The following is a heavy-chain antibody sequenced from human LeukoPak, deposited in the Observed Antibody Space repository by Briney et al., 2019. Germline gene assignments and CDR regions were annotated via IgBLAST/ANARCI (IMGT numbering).Heavy chain of an antibody. CDR1: RYTLTELS. CDR2: FDPEDGET. V-gene: IGHV1-24*01. D-gene: IGHD2-15*01. J-gene: IGHJ5*02. Sequence: ASVKVSCKVSRYTLTELSMHWVRQAPGKGLEWMGGFDPEDGETIYAQKFQGRVTMTEDTSTDTAYMELSSLRSEDTAVYYCATEGYCSGGSCSLGWFDPWGQGTLVTVSS. CDR3: ATEGYCSGGSCSLGWFDP.